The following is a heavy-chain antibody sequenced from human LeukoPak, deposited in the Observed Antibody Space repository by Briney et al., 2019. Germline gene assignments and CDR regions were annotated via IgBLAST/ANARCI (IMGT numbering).Heavy chain of an antibody. V-gene: IGHV4-59*01. CDR2: IYYSGST. CDR3: ARVESSSWFGYYFDY. CDR1: GGSISSYY. Sequence: SETLSLTCTVSGGSISSYYWSWIRQPPGKGLEWIGYIYYSGSTNYNPSLKSRVTISVDTSTNQFSLKLSSVTAADTAVYDCARVESSSWFGYYFDYWGQGTLVTVSA. D-gene: IGHD6-13*01. J-gene: IGHJ4*02.